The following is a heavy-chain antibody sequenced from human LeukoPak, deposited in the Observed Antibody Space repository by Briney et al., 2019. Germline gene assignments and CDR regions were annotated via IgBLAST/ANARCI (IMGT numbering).Heavy chain of an antibody. Sequence: PSETLSLTCSVSGYSISSGYYWGWIRQPPGKGLEWIGSIYHSGGTYYNPSLKSRVTISVDTSNNQFSLKLSPVTAADTAVYYCASPRSLELSDMDVWGEGTTVTVSS. V-gene: IGHV4-38-2*01. J-gene: IGHJ6*03. CDR2: IYHSGGT. D-gene: IGHD1-7*01. CDR3: ASPRSLELSDMDV. CDR1: GYSISSGYY.